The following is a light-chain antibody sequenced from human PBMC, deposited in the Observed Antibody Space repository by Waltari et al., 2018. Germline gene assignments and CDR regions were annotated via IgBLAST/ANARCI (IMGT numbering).Light chain of an antibody. CDR2: EVR. CDR1: STDVGSYNY. CDR3: ASFAGNNTL. J-gene: IGLJ2*01. V-gene: IGLV2-8*01. Sequence: QSALTQPPSASGSPGQSVTMSSTGTSTDVGSYNYVSWSQQHPGKAPNLLIYEVRERPSWVPDRFSGSKSGNTASLTVSGLQPEDEADYYCASFAGNNTLFGGGTKLTVL.